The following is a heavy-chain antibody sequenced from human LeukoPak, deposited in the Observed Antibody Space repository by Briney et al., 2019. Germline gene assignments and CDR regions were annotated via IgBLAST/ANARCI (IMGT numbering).Heavy chain of an antibody. D-gene: IGHD5-12*01. J-gene: IGHJ4*02. Sequence: GGSLRLSCAASGFTFSSYWMSWVRQAPGKGLEWVANVNQDGSEKYYVDSLRGRFTISRDNAKNSLYLQMNSLRAEDTAVYYCARDSAAGYSGYALFLSWGQGTMVTVSS. CDR1: GFTFSSYW. CDR2: VNQDGSEK. V-gene: IGHV3-7*01. CDR3: ARDSAAGYSGYALFLS.